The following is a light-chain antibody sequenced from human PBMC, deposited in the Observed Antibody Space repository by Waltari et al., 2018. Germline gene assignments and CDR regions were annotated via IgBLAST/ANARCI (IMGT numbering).Light chain of an antibody. V-gene: IGLV2-14*03. CDR2: DVS. CDR1: SSDVGGYTY. CDR3: SSYISSSTLEL. Sequence: QSALTQPASVSGSPGQSITISCTGTSSDVGGYTYVSWYQQPPGKAPKLIIYDVSNRPSGVSNRFSGSKSGNTASLTISGLQAEDEADYYCSSYISSSTLELFGGGTSLTVL. J-gene: IGLJ2*01.